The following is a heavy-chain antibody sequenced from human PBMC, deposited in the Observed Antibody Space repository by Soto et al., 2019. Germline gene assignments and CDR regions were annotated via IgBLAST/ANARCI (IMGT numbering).Heavy chain of an antibody. CDR2: IIPIFGTA. J-gene: IGHJ3*02. Sequence: SVKVSCKASGGTFSSYAISWVRQAPGQGLEWMGGIIPIFGTANYAQKFQGRVTITADESTSTAYMELSSLRSEDTAVYYCARGVVAANNAFDIWGQGTMVTVSS. D-gene: IGHD2-15*01. V-gene: IGHV1-69*13. CDR3: ARGVVAANNAFDI. CDR1: GGTFSSYA.